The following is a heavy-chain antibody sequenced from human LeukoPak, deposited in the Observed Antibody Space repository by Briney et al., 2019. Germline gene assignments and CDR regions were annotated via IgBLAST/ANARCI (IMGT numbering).Heavy chain of an antibody. CDR2: INPSGGST. CDR1: GYTFTSYY. J-gene: IGHJ4*02. CDR3: ARSAYCGGDCYPDY. Sequence: PSVKVSCKASGYTFTSYYMHWVRQAPGQGLDRMGIINPSGGSTSYAQKFQGRVTMTRDMSTSTVYMELSSLRSEDTAVYYCARSAYCGGDCYPDYWGQGTLVTVSS. V-gene: IGHV1-46*01. D-gene: IGHD2-21*02.